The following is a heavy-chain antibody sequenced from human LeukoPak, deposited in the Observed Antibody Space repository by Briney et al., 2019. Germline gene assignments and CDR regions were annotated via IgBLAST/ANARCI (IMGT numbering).Heavy chain of an antibody. V-gene: IGHV1-69*05. CDR2: IIPIFGTA. D-gene: IGHD3-3*01. J-gene: IGHJ5*02. CDR1: GYTFTSYG. CDR3: ARDRGVTIFGAVISWFDP. Sequence: SVKVSCKASGYTFTSYGISWVRQAPGQGLEWMGGIIPIFGTANYAQKFQGRVTITTDESTSTAYMELSSLRSEDTAVYYCARDRGVTIFGAVISWFDPWGQGTLVTVSS.